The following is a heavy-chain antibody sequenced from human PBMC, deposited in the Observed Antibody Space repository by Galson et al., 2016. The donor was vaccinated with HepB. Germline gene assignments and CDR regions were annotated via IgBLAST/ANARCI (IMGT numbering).Heavy chain of an antibody. V-gene: IGHV6-1*01. J-gene: IGHJ6*04. D-gene: IGHD6-19*01. CDR2: TYYRSKRYN. Sequence: CAISGDSVSSDNGAWNWIRQSPSRGLEWLGRTYYRSKRYNDYGVSVKSRITINPDTSKNPVSLRLNSVTPEDTAVYCCARGWAGSGWSVWGKGTTVTVSS. CDR3: ARGWAGSGWSV. CDR1: GDSVSSDNGA.